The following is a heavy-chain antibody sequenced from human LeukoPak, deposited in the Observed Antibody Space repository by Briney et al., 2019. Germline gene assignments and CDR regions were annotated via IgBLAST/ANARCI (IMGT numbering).Heavy chain of an antibody. CDR2: VQHIGGET. CDR3: ATYSILNAREFRY. V-gene: IGHV3-7*01. Sequence: RGSLRLSCAGSGFTFSNSWMGWVRQAPGKGLGWVANVQHIGGETYCVDSVKGRFTISRDNAKNSVYLQMNSLGADDTAVYYCATYSILNAREFRYWGQGTLVTVTS. CDR1: GFTFSNSW. J-gene: IGHJ1*01. D-gene: IGHD4-11*01.